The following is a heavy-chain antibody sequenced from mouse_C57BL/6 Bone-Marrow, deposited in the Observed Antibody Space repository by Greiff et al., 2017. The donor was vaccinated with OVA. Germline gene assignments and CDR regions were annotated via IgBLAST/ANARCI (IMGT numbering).Heavy chain of an antibody. J-gene: IGHJ1*03. CDR1: GYTFTDYY. Sequence: QVQLQQSGAELVRPGASVKLSCKASGYTFTDYYINWVKQRPGQGLEWIARIYPGSGNTYYNEKFKGKATLTADTSSNTAYMQLSSLTTEDSAIYYCAREGDFYYYGSSYWYFDVWGTGTTVTVSS. CDR3: AREGDFYYYGSSYWYFDV. CDR2: IYPGSGNT. D-gene: IGHD1-1*01. V-gene: IGHV1-76*01.